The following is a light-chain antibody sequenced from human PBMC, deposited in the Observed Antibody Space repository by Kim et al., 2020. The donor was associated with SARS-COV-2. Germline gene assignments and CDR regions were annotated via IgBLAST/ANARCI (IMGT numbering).Light chain of an antibody. CDR1: QAISSY. Sequence: ASLGERVTITCRASQAISSYLNWYHQKPGQAPKLLIYAASSLQSGVSSRFSGSQSGTDFTLTISSLQPEDFATYYCQQSYTAPYTFGQGTKLEI. CDR2: AAS. V-gene: IGKV1-39*01. CDR3: QQSYTAPYT. J-gene: IGKJ2*01.